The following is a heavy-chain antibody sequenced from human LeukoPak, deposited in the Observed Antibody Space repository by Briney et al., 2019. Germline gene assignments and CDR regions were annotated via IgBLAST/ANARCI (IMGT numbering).Heavy chain of an antibody. V-gene: IGHV4-59*01. CDR2: IYYSGST. CDR3: ARVSYTKEFGY. D-gene: IGHD1-26*01. Sequence: SETLSLTCTVSGGSISSYYWSWIRQPPGKGLEWIGYIYYSGSTNYNPSLKSRVTISVDTSKNQFSLKLSSVTAADTAVYYCARVSYTKEFGYWGQGTLVTVSS. J-gene: IGHJ4*02. CDR1: GGSISSYY.